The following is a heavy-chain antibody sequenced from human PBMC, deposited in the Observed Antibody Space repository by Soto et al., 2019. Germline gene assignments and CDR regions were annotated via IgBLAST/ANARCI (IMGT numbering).Heavy chain of an antibody. J-gene: IGHJ6*02. CDR2: INHRGTT. CDR1: GGSSSSYY. V-gene: IGHV4-34*01. CDR3: ATSVDYYGMDV. Sequence: QVQLQQWGAGLLKPSETLSLTCAVYGGSSSSYYWRWIRQPPGKGLEWIGEINHRGTTNYNPSLKSRVTISVDTSKNQFSLNLTSVTAADTAVYYCATSVDYYGMDVWGQGTTVTVSS.